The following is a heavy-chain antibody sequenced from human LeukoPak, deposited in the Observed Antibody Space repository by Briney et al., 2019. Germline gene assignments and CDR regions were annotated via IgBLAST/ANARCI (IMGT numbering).Heavy chain of an antibody. Sequence: GGSLRLSCAASGFAFSSYHMNWVRQAPGKGLEWVSSISGISTYIYYADSPQGRFTISRDNAKNSLYLQMNSLRAEDTAVYYCARSGSGSSMDVWGQGTTVTVSS. D-gene: IGHD3-10*01. CDR1: GFAFSSYH. J-gene: IGHJ6*02. CDR2: ISGISTYI. CDR3: ARSGSGSSMDV. V-gene: IGHV3-21*01.